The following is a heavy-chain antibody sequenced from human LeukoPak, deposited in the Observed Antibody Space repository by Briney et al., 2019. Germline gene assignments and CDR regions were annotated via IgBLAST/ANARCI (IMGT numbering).Heavy chain of an antibody. V-gene: IGHV4-34*01. CDR2: INHSGST. J-gene: IGHJ6*02. CDR1: GGSFSGYY. D-gene: IGHD2-15*01. CDR3: ARGRILADDYYYYYGMDV. Sequence: SETLSLTCAVYGGSFSGYYWGWIRQPPGKGLEWIGEINHSGSTNYNPSLKSRVTISVDTSKNQFSLKLSSVTAADTAVYYCARGRILADDYYYYYGMDVWGQGTTVTVSS.